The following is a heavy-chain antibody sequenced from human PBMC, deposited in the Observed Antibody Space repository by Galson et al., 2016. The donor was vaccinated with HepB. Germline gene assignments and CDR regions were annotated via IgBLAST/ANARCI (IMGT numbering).Heavy chain of an antibody. V-gene: IGHV3-74*01. CDR1: GFTLSSYW. CDR2: INRDGSSA. CDR3: ARGEGRYTDY. D-gene: IGHD1-26*01. Sequence: SLRLSCAASGFTLSSYWMHWVHQTPGKGLVWVSRINRDGSSANYADSVKGRFTISRDNAKNTLFLQINSLRAEDTAVYYCARGEGRYTDYWGQGTLVTVSS. J-gene: IGHJ4*02.